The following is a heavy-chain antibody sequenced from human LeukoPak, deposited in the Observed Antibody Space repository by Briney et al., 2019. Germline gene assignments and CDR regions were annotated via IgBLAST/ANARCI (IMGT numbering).Heavy chain of an antibody. V-gene: IGHV4-59*01. Sequence: SETLSLTCTVSSASISSYYWGWIRQSPGKGLEWIGYIQNTGGTNYNPSLKSRVSISKDTSKNQFSLQVRSVTAADTAVYYCVKHGSGWSFDYWGQGSLVIVSS. CDR2: IQNTGGT. CDR1: SASISSYY. CDR3: VKHGSGWSFDY. J-gene: IGHJ4*01. D-gene: IGHD6-19*01.